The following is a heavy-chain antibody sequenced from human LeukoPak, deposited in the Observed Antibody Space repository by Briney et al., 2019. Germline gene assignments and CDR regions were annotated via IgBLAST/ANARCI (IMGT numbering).Heavy chain of an antibody. V-gene: IGHV4-39*07. Sequence: KTSETLSLTCTVSGGSISSSSYYWGWIRQPPGKGLEWIGSIYYSGSTYYNPSLKSRVTISVDTSKNQFSLKLSSVTAADTAVYYCARYPYYYYYYGMDVWGQGTTVTVSS. CDR3: ARYPYYYYYYGMDV. D-gene: IGHD2-2*01. CDR1: GGSISSSSYY. CDR2: IYYSGST. J-gene: IGHJ6*02.